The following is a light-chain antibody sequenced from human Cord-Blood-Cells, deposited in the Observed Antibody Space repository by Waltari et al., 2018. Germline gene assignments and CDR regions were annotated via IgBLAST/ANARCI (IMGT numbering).Light chain of an antibody. CDR3: CSYAGSSTVV. V-gene: IGLV2-23*01. CDR1: SSDVGSYNL. Sequence: QSALTQPASVSGSPGQSITISSTGTSSDVGSYNLVSWYQQHPGKAPKLIIYEGSKRPSGVSNRFSGSKSGNTASLTISGLQAEDEADYYCCSYAGSSTVVFGGGTKLTVL. CDR2: EGS. J-gene: IGLJ2*01.